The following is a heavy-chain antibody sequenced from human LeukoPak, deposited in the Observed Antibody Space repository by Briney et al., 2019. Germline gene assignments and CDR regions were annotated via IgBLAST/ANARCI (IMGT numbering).Heavy chain of an antibody. J-gene: IGHJ4*02. Sequence: GGSLRLSCAATGFGSRYHWMSWVRHVAGKGLEWVANINQDGSEGDYVDSVKGRFTISRDNAKSSLFLQMNSLRAEDTAVYYCARVSGTYYPVDYWGQGTVVTVSS. V-gene: IGHV3-7*01. D-gene: IGHD1-26*01. CDR3: ARVSGTYYPVDY. CDR2: INQDGSEG. CDR1: GFGSRYHW.